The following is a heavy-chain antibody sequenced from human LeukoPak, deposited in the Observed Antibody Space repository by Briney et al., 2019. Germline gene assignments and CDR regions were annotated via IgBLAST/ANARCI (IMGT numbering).Heavy chain of an antibody. V-gene: IGHV3-64D*06. D-gene: IGHD3-9*01. CDR3: VKDLGLTEYYTAFDF. J-gene: IGHJ4*02. CDR1: GITLSSHA. Sequence: AGGSLRLSCSASGITLSSHAMHWVRQAPGKGLEYVSAINSNGGTTYYADSVKGRFTISRDNSKNTLSLQMSSLRPEDTAVYYCVKDLGLTEYYTAFDFWGRGTLVTVSS. CDR2: INSNGGTT.